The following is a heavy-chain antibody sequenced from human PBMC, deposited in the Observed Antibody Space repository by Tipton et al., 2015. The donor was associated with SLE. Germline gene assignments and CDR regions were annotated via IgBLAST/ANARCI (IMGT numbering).Heavy chain of an antibody. D-gene: IGHD6-13*01. CDR1: GGSISSGSYY. V-gene: IGHV4-61*02. CDR2: IYTSGST. Sequence: TLSLTCTVSGGSISSGSYYWSWIRQPAGKGLEWIGRIYTSGSTNYNPSLKSRVTIAVDTSKNQFSLNLSSVTAADTAVYYCARVQQLEYFDYWGQGTLVTVSS. CDR3: ARVQQLEYFDY. J-gene: IGHJ4*02.